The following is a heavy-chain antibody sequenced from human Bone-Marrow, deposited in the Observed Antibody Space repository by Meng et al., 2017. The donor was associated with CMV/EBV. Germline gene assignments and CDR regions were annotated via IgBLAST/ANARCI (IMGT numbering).Heavy chain of an antibody. CDR1: GFTFSSYE. Sequence: GGSLRLSCAASGFTFSSYEMNWVRQAPGKGLEWVSYISSSGSTIYYADSVKGRFTISRDNAKNSLYLQMNSLRAEDTAVYYCAKDPERRRVAGYGPLDIWGQGTLVTVSS. CDR3: AKDPERRRVAGYGPLDI. V-gene: IGHV3-48*03. D-gene: IGHD6-19*01. CDR2: ISSSGSTI. J-gene: IGHJ3*02.